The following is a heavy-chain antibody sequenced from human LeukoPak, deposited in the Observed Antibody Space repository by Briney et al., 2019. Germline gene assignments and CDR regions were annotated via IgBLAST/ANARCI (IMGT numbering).Heavy chain of an antibody. V-gene: IGHV3-30-3*01. CDR1: GFTFSNYA. D-gene: IGHD6-6*01. J-gene: IGHJ4*02. CDR3: AIGGYSSSSVPFDY. CDR2: ISYDGSNK. Sequence: PGGSLRLSCAVSGFTFSNYAMHWVRQAPGKGLEWVAVISYDGSNKYNADSVKGRFTISRDNSKNTLYLQMNSLRSEDTAVYYCAIGGYSSSSVPFDYWGQGTLVTVSS.